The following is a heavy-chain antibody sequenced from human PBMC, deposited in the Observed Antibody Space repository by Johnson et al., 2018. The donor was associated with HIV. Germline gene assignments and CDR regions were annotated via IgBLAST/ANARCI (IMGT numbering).Heavy chain of an antibody. CDR3: AKSLFSISWPYDAFDM. D-gene: IGHD2/OR15-2a*01. Sequence: VQLVESGGGVVQPGGSLKVSCAASGFTFSNAWMHWVRQAPGKGLEWVGRLKSRTDGETADYAAPVKGRFTISRDNSKNTLYLQMNSLRAEDTAVYYCAKSLFSISWPYDAFDMWGQGTMVTVSS. CDR2: LKSRTDGETA. J-gene: IGHJ3*02. CDR1: GFTFSNAW. V-gene: IGHV3-15*01.